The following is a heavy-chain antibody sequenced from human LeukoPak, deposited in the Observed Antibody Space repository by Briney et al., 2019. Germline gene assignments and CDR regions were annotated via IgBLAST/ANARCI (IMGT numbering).Heavy chain of an antibody. V-gene: IGHV3-21*01. J-gene: IGHJ4*02. D-gene: IGHD2-2*01. Sequence: GGSLRLSCAASGFTFSSYSMSWVRQAPGKGLEWVSSISSSSSYIYYADSVKGRFTISRDNAKNSLYLQMNSLRAEDAAVYYCARDNPDRYCSSTSCYQDYWGQGTLVTVSS. CDR3: ARDNPDRYCSSTSCYQDY. CDR2: ISSSSSYI. CDR1: GFTFSSYS.